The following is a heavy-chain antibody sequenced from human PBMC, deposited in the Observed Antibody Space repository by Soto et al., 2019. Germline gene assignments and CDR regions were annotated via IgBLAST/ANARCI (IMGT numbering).Heavy chain of an antibody. V-gene: IGHV3-33*01. CDR3: ARGSGWRRGYDY. Sequence: VQLVESGGGVVQPGRSLRLSCAASGFTFSSYGMHWVRQAPGKGLEWVAVIWYDGSNKYYADSVKGRFTISRDNSKNTLYLQMNSLRAEDTAVYYCARGSGWRRGYDYWGQGTLVTVSS. CDR2: IWYDGSNK. J-gene: IGHJ4*02. D-gene: IGHD6-19*01. CDR1: GFTFSSYG.